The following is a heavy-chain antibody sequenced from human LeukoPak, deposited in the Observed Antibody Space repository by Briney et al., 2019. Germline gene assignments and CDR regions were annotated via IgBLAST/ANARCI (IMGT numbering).Heavy chain of an antibody. CDR3: VPRKEWSCYMDV. CDR1: GFTFSSYA. Sequence: GGSLRLSCAASGFTFSSYAMSWVRQAPGKGLEWVTYISGSGGSTYYADSVEGRFTISRDNSKNTLYLQMNSLRAEDTAVYYCVPRKEWSCYMDVWGKGTTVTVSS. D-gene: IGHD3-3*01. V-gene: IGHV3-23*01. CDR2: ISGSGGST. J-gene: IGHJ6*03.